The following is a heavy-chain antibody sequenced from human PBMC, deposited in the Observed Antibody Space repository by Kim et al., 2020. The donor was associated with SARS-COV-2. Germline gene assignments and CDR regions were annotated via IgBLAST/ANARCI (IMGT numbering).Heavy chain of an antibody. Sequence: GGSLRLSCAASGFTFSSHPFHWVRQAPGRGLVWVAVISTVGSSSSYSESVNGRFTISRDNSRNSVYLQTDSLRTEDTAVYYCARDASTSIWFGTLDQWGRRALVT. V-gene: IGHV3-30*13. CDR3: ARDASTSIWFGTLDQ. CDR1: GFTFSSHP. D-gene: IGHD3-10*01. J-gene: IGHJ4*02. CDR2: ISTVGSSS.